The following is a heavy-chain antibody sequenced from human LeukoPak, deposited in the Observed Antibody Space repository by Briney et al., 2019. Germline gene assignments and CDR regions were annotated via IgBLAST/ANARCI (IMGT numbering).Heavy chain of an antibody. CDR3: ARGSNSGYDSGGYYYYYYMDV. V-gene: IGHV1-69*05. J-gene: IGHJ6*03. CDR2: IIPIFGTA. D-gene: IGHD5-12*01. Sequence: SVKVSCKASGGTFSSYAISWVRQAPGQGLEWMGGIIPIFGTANYAQKFQGRVTITTDESTSTAYMELSSLRSEDTAVYYCARGSNSGYDSGGYYYYYYMDVWGKGTTVTVSS. CDR1: GGTFSSYA.